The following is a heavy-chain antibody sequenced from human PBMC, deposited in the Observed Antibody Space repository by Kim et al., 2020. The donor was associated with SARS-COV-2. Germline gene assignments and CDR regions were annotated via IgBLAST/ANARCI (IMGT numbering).Heavy chain of an antibody. J-gene: IGHJ4*02. Sequence: YADSVKGRFTMSRDNAQNTLYLQMNSRRVEDTAVYYCVREQEMGGARAFEYWGQGTLVAVSS. D-gene: IGHD3-16*01. V-gene: IGHV3-74*01. CDR3: VREQEMGGARAFEY.